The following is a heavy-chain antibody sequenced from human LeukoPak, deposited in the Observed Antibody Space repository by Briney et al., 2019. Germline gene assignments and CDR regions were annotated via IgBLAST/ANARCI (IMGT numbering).Heavy chain of an antibody. D-gene: IGHD6-13*01. J-gene: IGHJ4*02. CDR2: ISAYNGNT. CDR3: ARGGIAAAGLTTTFDY. V-gene: IGHV1-18*01. CDR1: GYTFTSYG. Sequence: ASVKVSCKASGYTFTSYGISWVRQAPGQGLEWMGWISAYNGNTDYAQKLQGRVTMTTDTSASTAYMELRSLRSDDTAVYYCARGGIAAAGLTTTFDYWGQGTLVTVSS.